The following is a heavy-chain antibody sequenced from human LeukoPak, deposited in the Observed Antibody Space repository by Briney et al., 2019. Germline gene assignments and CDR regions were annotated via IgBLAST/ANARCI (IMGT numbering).Heavy chain of an antibody. CDR3: ATGLHYYDSSGLKEYFQH. J-gene: IGHJ1*01. V-gene: IGHV1-69*04. Sequence: GASVKVSCKASGGTFSSYAISWVRQAPGQGLEWMGRIIPIFGIANYAQKFQGGVTITADKSTSTAYIELSSLRSEDTAVYYCATGLHYYDSSGLKEYFQHWGQGTLVTVSS. CDR2: IIPIFGIA. D-gene: IGHD3-22*01. CDR1: GGTFSSYA.